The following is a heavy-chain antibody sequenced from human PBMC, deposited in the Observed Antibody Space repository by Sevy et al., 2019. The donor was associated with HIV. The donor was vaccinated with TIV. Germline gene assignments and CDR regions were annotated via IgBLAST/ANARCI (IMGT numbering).Heavy chain of an antibody. CDR3: AKDLTVRYSTSSGDFDY. Sequence: GGSLRLSCATSGFTFSDYGMHWVRQAPGQGLEWVAFTRYDGSTKYYSDSVMGRFTISRDNPKNTQYLQMNSLRADDTAVYYCAKDLTVRYSTSSGDFDYWGQGSLVTVSS. CDR1: GFTFSDYG. J-gene: IGHJ4*02. CDR2: TRYDGSTK. D-gene: IGHD6-6*01. V-gene: IGHV3-30*02.